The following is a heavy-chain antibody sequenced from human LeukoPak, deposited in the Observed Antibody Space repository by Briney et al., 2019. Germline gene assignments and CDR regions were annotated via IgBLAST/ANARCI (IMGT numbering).Heavy chain of an antibody. CDR1: GYTFTSYG. J-gene: IGHJ3*02. CDR3: ARDWFLGDGLMRSAPSHDLFDI. D-gene: IGHD3-22*01. Sequence: ASVKISCKASGYTFTSYGISWVRQAPGQGLEWMGGIMPLLGTANYAQKFQGRVTITTDETTSTAYMELSGLRSEDTAVYYCARDWFLGDGLMRSAPSHDLFDIWGQGTMVTVSS. CDR2: IMPLLGTA. V-gene: IGHV1-69*05.